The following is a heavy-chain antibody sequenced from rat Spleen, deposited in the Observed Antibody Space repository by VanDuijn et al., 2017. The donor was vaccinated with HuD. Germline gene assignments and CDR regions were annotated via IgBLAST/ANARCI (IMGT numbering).Heavy chain of an antibody. V-gene: IGHV5-25*01. CDR3: ARHRGMMVVITPFDY. Sequence: EVQLVESGGGLVQPGRSLKLSCAASGFTFSNYYMAWVRQAPTKGLEWVAYISTGGGSTYYRDSVKGRFTISRDNAKSTLYLQMDSLRSEDTATYYCARHRGMMVVITPFDYWGQGVMVTVSS. D-gene: IGHD1-12*02. CDR2: ISTGGGST. CDR1: GFTFSNYY. J-gene: IGHJ2*01.